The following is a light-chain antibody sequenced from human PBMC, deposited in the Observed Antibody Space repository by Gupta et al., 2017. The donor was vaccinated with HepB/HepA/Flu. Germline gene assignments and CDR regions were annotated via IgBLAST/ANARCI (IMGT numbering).Light chain of an antibody. CDR2: WAT. CDR1: QSVLYSHRNKSH. V-gene: IGKV4-1*01. Sequence: DTVMTQTLDSLAVSLGERASINGKASQSVLYSHRNKSHLAWYQQKPGQPPKQIIYWATTRESGVPDRFSGSGSGTEFTLTIISLQAEDLAVYYCHQNYTSNFTFGGGTKVEIK. J-gene: IGKJ4*01. CDR3: HQNYTSNFT.